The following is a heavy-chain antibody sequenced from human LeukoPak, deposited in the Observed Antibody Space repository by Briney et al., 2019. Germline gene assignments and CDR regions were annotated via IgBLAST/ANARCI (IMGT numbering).Heavy chain of an antibody. V-gene: IGHV1-69*13. J-gene: IGHJ4*02. CDR3: ATFRAHNYDFWSGYLDY. Sequence: SVKVSCKASGGTFSSYAISWVRQAPGQGLEWMGGIIPIFGTANYAQKFQGRVTITADESTSTACMELSSLRSEDTAVYYCATFRAHNYDFWSGYLDYWGQGTLVTVSS. D-gene: IGHD3-3*01. CDR2: IIPIFGTA. CDR1: GGTFSSYA.